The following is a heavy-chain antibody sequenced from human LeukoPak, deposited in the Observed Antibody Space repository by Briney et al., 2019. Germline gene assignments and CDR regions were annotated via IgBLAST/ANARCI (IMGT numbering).Heavy chain of an antibody. Sequence: GGSLRLSCAASGFTFSSYAVHWVRQAPGKGLEWVAVISYDGSNEDYADSVKGRFTISRDNSKNTLYLQMNSLRAEDTAVYYCARDRLHRLYCGSSTRCFSNCFDPWGQGTLVTVSS. D-gene: IGHD2-2*01. CDR2: ISYDGSNE. CDR3: ARDRLHRLYCGSSTRCFSNCFDP. CDR1: GFTFSSYA. J-gene: IGHJ5*02. V-gene: IGHV3-30*01.